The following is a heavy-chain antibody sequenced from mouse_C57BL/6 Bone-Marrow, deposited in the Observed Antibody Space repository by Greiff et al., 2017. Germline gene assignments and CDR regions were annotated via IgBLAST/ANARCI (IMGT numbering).Heavy chain of an antibody. CDR2: IHPNSGST. D-gene: IGHD1-1*01. J-gene: IGHJ2*01. V-gene: IGHV1-64*01. CDR1: GYTFTSYW. CDR3: ASGLTRCYIDY. Sequence: QVQLQQPGAELVKPGASVKLSCKASGYTFTSYWMHWVKQRPGQGLEWIGLIHPNSGSTNYNEKFKSKATLPVDKSSSTAYMQLSSLTSEDSAVYYSASGLTRCYIDYWGQGTTLTVSS.